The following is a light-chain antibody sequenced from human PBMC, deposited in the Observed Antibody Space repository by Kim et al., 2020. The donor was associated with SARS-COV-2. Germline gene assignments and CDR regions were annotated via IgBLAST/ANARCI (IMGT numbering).Light chain of an antibody. CDR2: GVT. V-gene: IGLV2-14*03. CDR3: SSYTGNTTPV. CDR1: SNDVGGYNY. J-gene: IGLJ2*01. Sequence: GQSITISCTGTSNDVGGYNYVSWYQQHPGKAPKLILYGVTIRPSGVSIRFSGSKSGNTASLSISGLQAEDEGDYYCSSYTGNTTPVFGGGTQLTVL.